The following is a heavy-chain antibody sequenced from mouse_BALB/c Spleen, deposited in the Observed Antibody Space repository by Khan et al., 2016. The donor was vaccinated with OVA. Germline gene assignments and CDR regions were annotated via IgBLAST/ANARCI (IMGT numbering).Heavy chain of an antibody. Sequence: VQLQESGPGLVAPSQSLSITCTVSGFSLTDSGINWVRQPPGKGLEWLGMIWGDGSTDYNSALKSRLSISKDNSKSQVFLKMNSLQTDDSARYYCAKELRRGGFAYWGQRTLVTVAA. D-gene: IGHD1-1*01. CDR1: GFSLTDSG. CDR3: AKELRRGGFAY. J-gene: IGHJ3*01. CDR2: IWGDGST. V-gene: IGHV2-6-7*01.